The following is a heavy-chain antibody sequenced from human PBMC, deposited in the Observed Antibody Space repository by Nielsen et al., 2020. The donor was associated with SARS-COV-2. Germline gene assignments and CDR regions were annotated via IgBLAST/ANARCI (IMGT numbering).Heavy chain of an antibody. V-gene: IGHV3-11*05. D-gene: IGHD2-15*01. CDR2: ISSSSSYT. Sequence: GESLKISCAASGFTFSDYYMSWIRQAPGKGLEWVSYISSSSSYTNYADSVKGRFTISRDNAKNSLYLQMNSLRAEDTAVYYCARGFGSGDGCDAFDIWGQGTMVTVSS. J-gene: IGHJ3*02. CDR3: ARGFGSGDGCDAFDI. CDR1: GFTFSDYY.